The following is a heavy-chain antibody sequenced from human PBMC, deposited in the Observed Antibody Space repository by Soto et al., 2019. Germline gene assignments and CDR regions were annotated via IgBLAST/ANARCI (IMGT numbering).Heavy chain of an antibody. Sequence: GGSLRLSCAASGFTFSSYGMHWVRQAPGKGLEWVAVIWYDGSNKYYADSVKGRFTISRDNSKNTLYLQMNSLRAEDTAVYYCAREPSGWFGVVTYYGMDVWGQGTTVTVSS. V-gene: IGHV3-33*01. D-gene: IGHD3-3*01. J-gene: IGHJ6*02. CDR1: GFTFSSYG. CDR2: IWYDGSNK. CDR3: AREPSGWFGVVTYYGMDV.